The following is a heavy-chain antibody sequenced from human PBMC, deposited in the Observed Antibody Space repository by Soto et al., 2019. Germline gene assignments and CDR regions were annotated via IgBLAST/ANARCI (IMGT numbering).Heavy chain of an antibody. CDR1: GYTFTKYY. CDR3: SRFSSTNSAYYYYGLDV. D-gene: IGHD2-2*01. CDR2: ISPSDGST. V-gene: IGHV1-46*01. Sequence: QVQLVQSGAEVKKPGASVRVSCKASGYTFTKYYIHWVRQAPGQGLEWMGVISPSDGSTSYTQNSQGRVTLTRDTSSSTVYMVMINLTPEVTAVYYCSRFSSTNSAYYYYGLDVWGQGTTVTVSS. J-gene: IGHJ6*02.